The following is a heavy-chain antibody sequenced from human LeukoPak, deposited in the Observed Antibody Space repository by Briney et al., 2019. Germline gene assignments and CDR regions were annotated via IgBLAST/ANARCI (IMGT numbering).Heavy chain of an antibody. CDR3: AKEIDGFDA. CDR2: IRFDGGDT. V-gene: IGHV3-74*01. Sequence: GGSLRLSCAASGFTFNNYWMHWVRQAPGMGLVWVSSIRFDGGDTAYADSAKGRFTISRENAKNTMFLQMNNLRAEDTAVYYCAKEIDGFDAWGQGTLVTVSS. CDR1: GFTFNNYW. J-gene: IGHJ3*01.